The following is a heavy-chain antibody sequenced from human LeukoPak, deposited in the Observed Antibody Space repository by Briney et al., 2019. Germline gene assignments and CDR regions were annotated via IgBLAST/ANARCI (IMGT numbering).Heavy chain of an antibody. CDR1: GFTFSSYG. D-gene: IGHD3-22*01. V-gene: IGHV3-23*01. CDR3: AKEMAYYYDSSGEKPFDY. Sequence: PGGSLRLSCAASGFTFSSYGMSWVRQAPGKGLEWVSAISGSGGSTYYADSVKGRFTISRDNSKNTLYLQMNSLRAEDTAVYYCAKEMAYYYDSSGEKPFDYWGQGTLVTVSS. J-gene: IGHJ4*02. CDR2: ISGSGGST.